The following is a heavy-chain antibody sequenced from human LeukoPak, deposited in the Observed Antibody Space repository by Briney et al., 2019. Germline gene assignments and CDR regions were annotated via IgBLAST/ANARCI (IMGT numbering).Heavy chain of an antibody. V-gene: IGHV1-18*01. Sequence: ASVKVSCKASGYTFTSYGISWVRQAPGQGLELMGWISAYNGNTNYAQKLQGRVTMTTDTSTSTAYMELRSLRSDDTAVYYCTRDHWSDVVVITEIFDYWGQGTLVTVSS. D-gene: IGHD3-22*01. CDR1: GYTFTSYG. CDR2: ISAYNGNT. CDR3: TRDHWSDVVVITEIFDY. J-gene: IGHJ4*02.